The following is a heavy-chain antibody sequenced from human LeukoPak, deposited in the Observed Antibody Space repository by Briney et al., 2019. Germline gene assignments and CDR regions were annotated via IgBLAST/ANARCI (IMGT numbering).Heavy chain of an antibody. D-gene: IGHD5-18*01. Sequence: ASVKVSCKASGYMFISYGINWVRQAPGQGLEWMGWISTYNGNTNYAQNFQGRVTLTTDTSTSTAYMELRSLTSDDTAVYYCAREFVDTAMDYYFDYWGQGTLVTVSS. CDR1: GYMFISYG. V-gene: IGHV1-18*01. CDR3: AREFVDTAMDYYFDY. CDR2: ISTYNGNT. J-gene: IGHJ4*02.